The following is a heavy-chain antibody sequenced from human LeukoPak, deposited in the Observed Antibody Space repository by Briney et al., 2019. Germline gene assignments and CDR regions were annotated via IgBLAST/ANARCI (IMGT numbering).Heavy chain of an antibody. J-gene: IGHJ4*02. V-gene: IGHV3-30*18. CDR2: ISYDGSNK. CDR3: AKDPSWELLFYFDY. Sequence: PGGSLRLSCAASGFTFSSYGMHWVRQAPGKRLEWVAVISYDGSNKYYADSVKGRFTISRDNSKNTLYLQMNSLRAEGTAVYYCAKDPSWELLFYFDYWGQGTLVTVSS. D-gene: IGHD1-26*01. CDR1: GFTFSSYG.